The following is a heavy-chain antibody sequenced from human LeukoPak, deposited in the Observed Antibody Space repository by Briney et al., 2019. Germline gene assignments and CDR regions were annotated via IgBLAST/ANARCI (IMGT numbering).Heavy chain of an antibody. D-gene: IGHD1/OR15-1a*01. CDR1: GFTFSSDW. V-gene: IGHV3-7*01. Sequence: GGSLRLSCAASGFTFSSDWMSWVRQAPGKGLEWVADIKQDGSEKYYVDSVKGRFTISRDNAKNSLYLQMNSLRAENTAVYYCARHPNNDYFDYWGQGTLVTVSS. J-gene: IGHJ4*02. CDR3: ARHPNNDYFDY. CDR2: IKQDGSEK.